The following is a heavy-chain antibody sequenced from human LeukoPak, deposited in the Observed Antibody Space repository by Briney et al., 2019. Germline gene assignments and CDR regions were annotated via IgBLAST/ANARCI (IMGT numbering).Heavy chain of an antibody. J-gene: IGHJ6*03. D-gene: IGHD2-2*01. CDR3: ARARGLPAARYYYYYMDV. Sequence: TTSQTLSLTCTVSGGSISSGSYYWSWIRQPAGKGLEWIGRIYTSGSTNYNPSLKSRVTISVDTSKNQFSLKLSSVTAADTAVYYCARARGLPAARYYYYYMDVWGKGTTVTISS. CDR2: IYTSGST. CDR1: GGSISSGSYY. V-gene: IGHV4-61*02.